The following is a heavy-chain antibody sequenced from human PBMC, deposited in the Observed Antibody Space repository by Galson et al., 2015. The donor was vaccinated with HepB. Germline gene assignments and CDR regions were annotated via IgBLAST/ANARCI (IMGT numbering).Heavy chain of an antibody. CDR2: FDPEDGET. D-gene: IGHD6-19*01. J-gene: IGHJ5*02. CDR1: GYTLTELS. Sequence: SVKVSCKVSGYTLTELSMHWVRQAPGKGLEWMGGFDPEDGETIYAQKFQGRVTMTEDTSTDTAYMELSSLRSDDTAVYYCARRRPGIAVAGTGYWFDPWGQGTLVTVSS. CDR3: ARRRPGIAVAGTGYWFDP. V-gene: IGHV1-24*01.